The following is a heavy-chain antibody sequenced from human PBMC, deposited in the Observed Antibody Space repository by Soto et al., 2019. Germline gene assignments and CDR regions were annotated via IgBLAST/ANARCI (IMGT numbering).Heavy chain of an antibody. CDR3: ASIDPAMVGFDL. V-gene: IGHV1-69*12. Sequence: QVQLVQSGAEVKKPGSSVKVSCKASGGTFSSYAISWVRQAPGQGLEWMGGIIPIFGTANYAQKFQGRVTITADESTSTAYMELSSLRSEDKAGYYCASIDPAMVGFDLWGRGTLVTVSS. J-gene: IGHJ2*01. CDR1: GGTFSSYA. CDR2: IIPIFGTA. D-gene: IGHD5-18*01.